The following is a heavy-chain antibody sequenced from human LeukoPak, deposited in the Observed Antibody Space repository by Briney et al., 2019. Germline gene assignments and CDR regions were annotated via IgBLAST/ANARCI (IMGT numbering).Heavy chain of an antibody. CDR1: GFTFSDYY. CDR3: AKQSSGSSNWFDP. D-gene: IGHD6-19*01. CDR2: ISSSSSYT. Sequence: GGSLRLSCAASGFTFSDYYMSWIRQAPGKGLEWVSYISSSSSYTNYADSVKGRFTISRDNAKNSLYLQMNSLRAEDTAVYYCAKQSSGSSNWFDPWGQGTLVTVSS. V-gene: IGHV3-11*03. J-gene: IGHJ5*02.